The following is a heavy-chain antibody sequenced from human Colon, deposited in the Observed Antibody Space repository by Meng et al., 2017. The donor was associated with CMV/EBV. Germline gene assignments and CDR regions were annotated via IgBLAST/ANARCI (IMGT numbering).Heavy chain of an antibody. CDR1: GFSVSRNY. CDR2: IYDTGSR. J-gene: IGHJ6*02. D-gene: IGHD3-3*01. Sequence: GGSLRLSCAASGFSVSRNYVSWVRQGPGKGLEWLAVIYDTGSRYYADSVKGRFTISRDNSKNTLYLQMNSLRAEDTAVYYCARDHYDFWSGYYYYYYGMDVWGQGTTVTVSS. CDR3: ARDHYDFWSGYYYYYYGMDV. V-gene: IGHV3-53*01.